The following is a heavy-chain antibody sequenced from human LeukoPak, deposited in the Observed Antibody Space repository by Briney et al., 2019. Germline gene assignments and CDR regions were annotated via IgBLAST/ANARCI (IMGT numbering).Heavy chain of an antibody. Sequence: GGSLRLSCAASGFIFSNCGMHWVRQAPGKGLEWVAFIRYDGSNKYYADFVKGRFTISRDNSENTLYLQMSSLRVEDTAVYYCAKDLIVVEPGALDYWGQGTLVTVSS. V-gene: IGHV3-30*02. D-gene: IGHD2-2*01. J-gene: IGHJ4*02. CDR2: IRYDGSNK. CDR1: GFIFSNCG. CDR3: AKDLIVVEPGALDY.